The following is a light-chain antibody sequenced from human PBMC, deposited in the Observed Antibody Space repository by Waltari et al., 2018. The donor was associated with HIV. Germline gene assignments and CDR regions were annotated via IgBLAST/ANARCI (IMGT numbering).Light chain of an antibody. J-gene: IGLJ1*01. Sequence: QSVLTPPPSVSGAPGQRVTIPCTGRSSNIGASYHVHWYQQLPGTAPKLLIYGNSNRPSGVPDRFSGSKSGTSASLAITGLQAEDEADYYCQSHDSSLSGYVFGTGTKVTVL. CDR2: GNS. CDR3: QSHDSSLSGYV. CDR1: SSNIGASYH. V-gene: IGLV1-40*01.